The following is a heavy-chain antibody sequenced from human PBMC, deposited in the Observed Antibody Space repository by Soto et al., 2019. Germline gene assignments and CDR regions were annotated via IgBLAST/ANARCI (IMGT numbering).Heavy chain of an antibody. V-gene: IGHV4-59*08. CDR2: IYCSGST. D-gene: IGHD4-17*01. CDR3: ARHGLGDYWFDP. CDR1: GGSISSYY. J-gene: IGHJ5*02. Sequence: PSETLSLTCTVSGGSISSYYWSWIRQPPGKGLEWIGYIYCSGSTNYNPSLKSRVTISVDTSKNQFSLKLSSVTAADTAVYYCARHGLGDYWFDPWGQGTLVTISS.